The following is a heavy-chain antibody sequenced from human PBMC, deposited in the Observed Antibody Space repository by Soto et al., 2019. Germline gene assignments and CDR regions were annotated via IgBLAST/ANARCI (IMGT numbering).Heavy chain of an antibody. D-gene: IGHD2-15*01. CDR2: ISSSSSYI. CDR1: GFTFSSYS. CDR3: ARVLLCSGGSCYFAFDI. Sequence: GGSLRLSCAASGFTFSSYSMNWVRQAPGKGLEWVSSISSSSSYIYYADSVKGRFTISRDNAKNSLYLQMNSLRAEDTAVYYCARVLLCSGGSCYFAFDIWGQGTMVTVSS. V-gene: IGHV3-21*01. J-gene: IGHJ3*02.